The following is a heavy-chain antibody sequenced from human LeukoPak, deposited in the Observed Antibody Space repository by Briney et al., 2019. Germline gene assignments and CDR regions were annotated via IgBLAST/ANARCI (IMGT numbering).Heavy chain of an antibody. D-gene: IGHD2-2*01. Sequence: SETLSLTCAVYGGSFSGYYWSWIRQPPGKGLDWIGEINHSGSTNYNPSLKSRVTISVDTSKNQFSLKLSSVTAADTAVYYCARTTKYQFKWAGFDPWGQGTLVTVSS. J-gene: IGHJ5*02. CDR3: ARTTKYQFKWAGFDP. CDR1: GGSFSGYY. CDR2: INHSGST. V-gene: IGHV4-34*01.